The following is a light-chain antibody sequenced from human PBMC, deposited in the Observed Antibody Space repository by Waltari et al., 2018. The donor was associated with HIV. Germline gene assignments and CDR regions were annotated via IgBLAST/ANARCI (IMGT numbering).Light chain of an antibody. V-gene: IGLV1-44*01. J-gene: IGLJ3*02. CDR3: AAWDDSLMGV. Sequence: QSVLTQPPSASGTPGPRVTISCSGSSSNIGSNTVNWYQQLPGTSPKLLIYYNNQRPSGVPDRFSGSKSGTSASLAISGLQSEDEADYYCAAWDDSLMGVFGGGTRLTVL. CDR2: YNN. CDR1: SSNIGSNT.